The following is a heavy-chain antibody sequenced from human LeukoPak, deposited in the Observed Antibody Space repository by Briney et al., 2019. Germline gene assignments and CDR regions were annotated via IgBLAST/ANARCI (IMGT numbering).Heavy chain of an antibody. J-gene: IGHJ3*02. CDR3: ARDLMTTLGPTHAFDI. CDR2: IYYSGST. V-gene: IGHV4-59*01. Sequence: SETLSLTCTVSGGSISSYYWSWIRQPPGKGLEWIGYIYYSGSTNYNPSLKSRVTISVDTPKNQFSLKLSSVTAADTAVYYCARDLMTTLGPTHAFDIWGQGTMVTVSS. D-gene: IGHD4-17*01. CDR1: GGSISSYY.